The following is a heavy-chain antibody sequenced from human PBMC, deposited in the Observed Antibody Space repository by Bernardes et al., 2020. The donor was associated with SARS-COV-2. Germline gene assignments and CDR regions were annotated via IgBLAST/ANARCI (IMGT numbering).Heavy chain of an antibody. V-gene: IGHV4-59*08. CDR2: IYYSGST. CDR1: GGSFSGYY. D-gene: IGHD6-19*01. Sequence: SEPLSLTCAVYGGSFSGYYWSWIRQPPGKGLEWIGYIYYSGSTNYNPSLKSRVTISVDTSKNQFSLKLSSVTAADTAVYYCARLRALVAGDNWFDPWGQGTLVTVSS. J-gene: IGHJ5*02. CDR3: ARLRALVAGDNWFDP.